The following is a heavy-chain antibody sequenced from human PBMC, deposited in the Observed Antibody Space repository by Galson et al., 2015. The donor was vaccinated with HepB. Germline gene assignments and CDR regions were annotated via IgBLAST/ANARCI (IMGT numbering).Heavy chain of an antibody. Sequence: SVRVSCTASGYTFNTYALSWVRQAPGQGLEWMGWINTNTGNPTYAQDFTGRFVFSLDTSVTTAYLQISSLKTEDTAVYYCARSRYYDSGSYYHAWFDPWGQGTLVTVSS. D-gene: IGHD3-10*01. J-gene: IGHJ5*02. V-gene: IGHV7-4-1*02. CDR3: ARSRYYDSGSYYHAWFDP. CDR1: GYTFNTYA. CDR2: INTNTGNP.